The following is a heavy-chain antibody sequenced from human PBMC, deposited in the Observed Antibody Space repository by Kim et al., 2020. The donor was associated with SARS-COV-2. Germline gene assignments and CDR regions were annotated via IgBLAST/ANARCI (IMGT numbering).Heavy chain of an antibody. CDR1: GYTFTSYA. CDR2: INTNTGNP. J-gene: IGHJ6*02. CDR3: ARSFIAVAGTEYYYYGMDV. V-gene: IGHV7-4-1*02. Sequence: ASVKVSCKASGYTFTSYAMNWVRQAPGQGLEWMGWINTNTGNPTYAQGFTGRFVFFLDTSVSTAYLQISSLKAEDTAVYYCARSFIAVAGTEYYYYGMDVWGQGTTVTVSS. D-gene: IGHD6-19*01.